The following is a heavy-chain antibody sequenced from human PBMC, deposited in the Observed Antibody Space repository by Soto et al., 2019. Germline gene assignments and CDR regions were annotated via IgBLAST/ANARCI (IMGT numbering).Heavy chain of an antibody. CDR1: GYTFTSYD. Sequence: ASVKVSCKASGYTFTSYDINWVRQATGQGLEWMGWMNPNSGNTGYAQKFQGRVTMTRNTSISTAYMELSSLRSEDTAVYYCARGDHYYYGMDVGGQGTTVTVSS. CDR2: MNPNSGNT. CDR3: ARGDHYYYGMDV. V-gene: IGHV1-8*01. J-gene: IGHJ6*02.